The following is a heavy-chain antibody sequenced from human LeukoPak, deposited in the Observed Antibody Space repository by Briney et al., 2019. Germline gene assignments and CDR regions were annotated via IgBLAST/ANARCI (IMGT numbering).Heavy chain of an antibody. CDR3: ARDYDSSGYPDY. V-gene: IGHV1-2*02. Sequence: ASVKVSCKASGYTFTGYYMHWVRQAPGQGREWMGWINPNSGGTNYAQKFQGRVTMTRDTSISTAYMELSRLRSDDTAVYYCARDYDSSGYPDYWGQGTLVTVSS. CDR2: INPNSGGT. J-gene: IGHJ4*02. CDR1: GYTFTGYY. D-gene: IGHD3-22*01.